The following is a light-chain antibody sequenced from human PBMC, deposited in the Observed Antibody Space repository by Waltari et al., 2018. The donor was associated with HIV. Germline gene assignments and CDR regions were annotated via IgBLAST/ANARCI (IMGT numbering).Light chain of an antibody. J-gene: IGKJ5*01. CDR1: QTVTGDF. Sequence: IVLTQSPGTLSSSPGERAALSCRASQTVTGDFLAWYQQRPGQAPRVLIFGASSRATGIPDRFTGSGSGTDFTLTISRLEPEDSAVYYCQQYATSQSITFGQGTRLEI. CDR2: GAS. V-gene: IGKV3-20*01. CDR3: QQYATSQSIT.